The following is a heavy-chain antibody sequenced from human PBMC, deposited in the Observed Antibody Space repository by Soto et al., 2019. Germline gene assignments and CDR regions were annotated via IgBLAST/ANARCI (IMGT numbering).Heavy chain of an antibody. J-gene: IGHJ6*02. V-gene: IGHV1-69*02. Sequence: QVQLVQSGAEVKKPGSSVKVSCKASGGTFSSYTISWVRQAPGQGLAWMGRIIPILGIANYAQKFQGRFTITADKTASTVYMELSSLRSEEKVVYYCASGRYCSGGSCYSRYYYSMDVWGQGTTVTVSS. CDR1: GGTFSSYT. CDR2: IIPILGIA. D-gene: IGHD2-15*01. CDR3: ASGRYCSGGSCYSRYYYSMDV.